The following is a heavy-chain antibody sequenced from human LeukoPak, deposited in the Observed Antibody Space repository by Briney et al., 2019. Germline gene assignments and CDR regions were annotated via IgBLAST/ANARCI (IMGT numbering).Heavy chain of an antibody. J-gene: IGHJ3*02. CDR1: RGTFSSYA. D-gene: IGHD1-14*01. CDR3: ARAVPGDAFDI. CDR2: IIPIFGTA. V-gene: IGHV1-69*05. Sequence: SVKVSCKASRGTFSSYAISWVRQAPGQGLEWMGRIIPIFGTANYAQKFQGRVTITTDESTSTAYMELSSLRSEDTAVYYCARAVPGDAFDIWGQGTVVTVSS.